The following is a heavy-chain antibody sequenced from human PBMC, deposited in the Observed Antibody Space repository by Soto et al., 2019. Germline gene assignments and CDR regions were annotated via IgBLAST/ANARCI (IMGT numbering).Heavy chain of an antibody. V-gene: IGHV1-58*01. CDR3: AAEDSSGWHSY. CDR1: GFTFTSSA. Sequence: SVKVCCKASGFTFTSSAVQCVRQPRGQRLEWIGWIVVGSGNTNCAQKFQERVTITRDMSTSTDYMELRSLRSEDTAVYYCAAEDSSGWHSYWGQGTLVTVSS. J-gene: IGHJ4*02. D-gene: IGHD6-19*01. CDR2: IVVGSGNT.